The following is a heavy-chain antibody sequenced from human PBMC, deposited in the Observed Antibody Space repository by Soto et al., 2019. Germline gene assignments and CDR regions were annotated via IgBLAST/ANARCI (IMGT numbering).Heavy chain of an antibody. CDR1: GGIFNRYA. V-gene: IGHV1-69*12. CDR3: AQTLGSAVAGPGRFDL. J-gene: IGHJ2*01. D-gene: IGHD6-19*01. CDR2: ITPMFGIG. Sequence: QVQLVKSGAEVKKPGSSVKVSCKASGGIFNRYAISWLRQAPGQGPEWMGGITPMFGIGNYAQKFQGRVTITADESTTTVHMELRRLTCEDTAVYYCAQTLGSAVAGPGRFDLWGRGTRVIVSS.